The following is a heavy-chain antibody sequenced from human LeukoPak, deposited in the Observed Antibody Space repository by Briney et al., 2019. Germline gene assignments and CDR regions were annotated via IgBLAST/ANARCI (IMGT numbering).Heavy chain of an antibody. CDR1: GGTFSSYA. CDR3: ARVRITIFGVVINYYYMDV. J-gene: IGHJ6*03. Sequence: ASVKVSCKASGGTFSSYAISWVRQAPGQGLEWMGWISAYNGNTNYAQKLQGRVTMTTDTSTSTAYMELSSLRSEDTAVYYCARVRITIFGVVINYYYMDVWGKGTTVTVSS. V-gene: IGHV1-18*01. D-gene: IGHD3-3*01. CDR2: ISAYNGNT.